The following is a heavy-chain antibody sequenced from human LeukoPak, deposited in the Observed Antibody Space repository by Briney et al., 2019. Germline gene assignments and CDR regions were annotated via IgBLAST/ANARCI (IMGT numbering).Heavy chain of an antibody. CDR3: ARVIAGKTPQDY. V-gene: IGHV3-21*01. Sequence: PGGSLRLSXAASGFTFSSYSMNWVRQAPGKGLEWVSSISSSSSYIYYADSVKGRFTISRDNAKNSLYLQMNSLRAEDTAVYYCARVIAGKTPQDYWGQGTLVTVSS. CDR1: GFTFSSYS. D-gene: IGHD6-13*01. CDR2: ISSSSSYI. J-gene: IGHJ4*02.